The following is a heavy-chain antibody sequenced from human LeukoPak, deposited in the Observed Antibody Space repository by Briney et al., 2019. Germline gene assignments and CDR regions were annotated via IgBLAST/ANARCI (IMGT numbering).Heavy chain of an antibody. Sequence: GGSLRLSGAASGFTVSGNYMIWVRQTPGKRLEWVSLIYSGGNTYYTDSVKGRFTISRDNSENTLYLQMNSLRTENTAVYYCARVADYYVSGHFDYWGQGTLVTVSS. D-gene: IGHD3-10*01. CDR1: GFTVSGNY. CDR3: ARVADYYVSGHFDY. V-gene: IGHV3-53*01. J-gene: IGHJ4*02. CDR2: IYSGGNT.